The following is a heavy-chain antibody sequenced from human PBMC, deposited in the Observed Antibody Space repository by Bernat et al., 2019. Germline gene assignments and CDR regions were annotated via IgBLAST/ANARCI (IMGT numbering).Heavy chain of an antibody. D-gene: IGHD4-17*01. CDR2: ISYDGSNK. J-gene: IGHJ6*02. Sequence: VQLVESGGGLVQPGGSLRLSCAASGFTFSSYGMHWVRQAPGKGLEWVAVISYDGSNKYYADSVKGRFTISRDNSKNTLYLQMNSLRAEDTAVYYCARGLRTTVTTSYYYYYGMDVWGQGTTVTVSS. V-gene: IGHV3-30*03. CDR1: GFTFSSYG. CDR3: ARGLRTTVTTSYYYYYGMDV.